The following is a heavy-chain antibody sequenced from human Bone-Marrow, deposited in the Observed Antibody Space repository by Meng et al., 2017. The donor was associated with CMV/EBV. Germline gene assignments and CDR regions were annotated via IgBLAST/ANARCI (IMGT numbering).Heavy chain of an antibody. Sequence: QAQVVQSGAEVRKPGASVKVSCEVSGFTLIELSMHWVRQAPGKGLEWMGSFDPEDGDTIYAQKFQGRVTLTEDPSTDTSYMELSSLRSDDTAVYYCVTRPAADWLLPPHYWGQGTLVTVSS. CDR3: VTRPAADWLLPPHY. CDR1: GFTLIELS. J-gene: IGHJ4*02. D-gene: IGHD3-9*01. CDR2: FDPEDGDT. V-gene: IGHV1-24*01.